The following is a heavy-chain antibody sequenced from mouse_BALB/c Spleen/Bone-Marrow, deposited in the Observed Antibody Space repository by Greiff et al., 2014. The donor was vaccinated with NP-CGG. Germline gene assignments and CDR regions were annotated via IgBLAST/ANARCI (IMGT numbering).Heavy chain of an antibody. CDR3: TRGGNWEDFDY. J-gene: IGHJ2*01. D-gene: IGHD4-1*01. Sequence: EVQLVESGGGLVQPGGSRKLSCAASGFTFRSFGMHWVRQAPEKGLEWIAYISSDSGAIFYADTVKGRFTISRDNPKNTLFLQMTSLRSEDTAIYFCTRGGNWEDFDYWGQGTTLTVSS. V-gene: IGHV5-17*02. CDR1: GFTFRSFG. CDR2: ISSDSGAI.